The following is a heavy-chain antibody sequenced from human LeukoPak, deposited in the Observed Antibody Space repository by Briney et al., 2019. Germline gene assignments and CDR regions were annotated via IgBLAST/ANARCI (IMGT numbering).Heavy chain of an antibody. D-gene: IGHD3-22*01. V-gene: IGHV1-58*02. Sequence: SVKVSCKASGFTFTSSAMQWVRQARGQRLEWIGWIVVGSGNTNYAQKFQERVTITRDMSTSTAYMELSSLRSGDTAVYYCAAATYYYDSSGYYYDYYMDVWGKGTTVTVSS. CDR1: GFTFTSSA. CDR3: AAATYYYDSSGYYYDYYMDV. CDR2: IVVGSGNT. J-gene: IGHJ6*03.